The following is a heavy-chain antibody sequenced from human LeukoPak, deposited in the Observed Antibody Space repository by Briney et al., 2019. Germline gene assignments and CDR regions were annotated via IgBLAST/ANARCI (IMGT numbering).Heavy chain of an antibody. CDR3: AKDQDYHRSAFDI. CDR1: GFTFSNYA. D-gene: IGHD4-11*01. Sequence: GGSLRLSCAASGFTFSNYAMSWVRQAPGKGLEWVSHISGSGGSIYYADSVKGRFTVSRDNSKNTLYVQMNSLRAEDTAVYYCAKDQDYHRSAFDIWGQGTMVTVSS. CDR2: ISGSGGSI. J-gene: IGHJ3*02. V-gene: IGHV3-23*01.